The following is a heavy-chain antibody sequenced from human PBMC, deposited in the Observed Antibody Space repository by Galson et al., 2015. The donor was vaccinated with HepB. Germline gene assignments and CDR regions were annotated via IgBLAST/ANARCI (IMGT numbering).Heavy chain of an antibody. CDR1: GGTFSSYA. J-gene: IGHJ3*02. CDR3: ARGEVSATIPDAFYI. D-gene: IGHD2-2*02. Sequence: SVKVSCKASGGTFSSYAISWVRQAPGQGLEWMGAIIPIFDTPNYAQKFQGLITITADKSTSTAYMELSSLRSEDTAVYYCARGEVSATIPDAFYIWGQGTMVTVSS. CDR2: IIPIFDTP. V-gene: IGHV1-69*06.